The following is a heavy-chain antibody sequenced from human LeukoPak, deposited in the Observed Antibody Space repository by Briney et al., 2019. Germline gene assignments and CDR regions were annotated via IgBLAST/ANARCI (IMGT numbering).Heavy chain of an antibody. J-gene: IGHJ4*02. D-gene: IGHD3-3*01. CDR1: GFTFSSYA. CDR2: ISASGDNT. CDR3: AKDGDFWSGYSDY. Sequence: GGSLRPSCAAPGFTFSSYAMSWVRQAPGKVLEWVPAISASGDNTYYADSVKGRFTISRDNSKNTQYLQMDSLRAEDTAVYYCAKDGDFWSGYSDYWGQGTLVTVSS. V-gene: IGHV3-23*01.